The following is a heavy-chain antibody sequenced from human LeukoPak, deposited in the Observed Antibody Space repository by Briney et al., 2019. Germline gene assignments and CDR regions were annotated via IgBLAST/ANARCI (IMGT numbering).Heavy chain of an antibody. V-gene: IGHV3-7*01. CDR2: IRQDGSDK. Sequence: GGSLRLSCAASGFPFNSYWMSWVRQAPEKGLGWLANIRQDGSDKQYVDSVKGRFTISRDNAKNSLYLQMNSLSAEDTAVYYCARHSRGSSIDDWGQGTLVTVSS. CDR1: GFPFNSYW. J-gene: IGHJ4*02. D-gene: IGHD2-15*01. CDR3: ARHSRGSSIDD.